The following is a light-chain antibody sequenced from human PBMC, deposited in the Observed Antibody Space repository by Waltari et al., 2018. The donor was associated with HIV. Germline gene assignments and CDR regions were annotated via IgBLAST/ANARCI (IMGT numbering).Light chain of an antibody. Sequence: SYVVTQPPSVSVAPGQTARITGGGSDIGSKSVHWYQQRPGQAPVLVVYDDSHRPSGIPERFSGSNSGSTATLTISRVEAGDEADYFCQVWDSSSDHGVFGTGTEVTVL. CDR3: QVWDSSSDHGV. V-gene: IGLV3-21*02. CDR2: DDS. J-gene: IGLJ1*01. CDR1: DIGSKS.